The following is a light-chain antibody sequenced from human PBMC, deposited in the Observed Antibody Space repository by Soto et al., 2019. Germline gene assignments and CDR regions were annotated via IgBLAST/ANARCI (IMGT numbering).Light chain of an antibody. CDR2: DAS. Sequence: EILLTQSPGTLSLSPGERATISCRASQSVSSSYLAWYQQKPGQAPRLLFYDASSRATGIPDRFSGSGSGTDFTLTISRLETEDFAVYYCQQYGTSHTITFGQGTRLEIK. V-gene: IGKV3-20*01. J-gene: IGKJ5*01. CDR1: QSVSSSY. CDR3: QQYGTSHTIT.